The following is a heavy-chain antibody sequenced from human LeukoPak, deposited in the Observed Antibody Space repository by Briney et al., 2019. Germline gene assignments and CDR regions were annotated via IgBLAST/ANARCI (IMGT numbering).Heavy chain of an antibody. J-gene: IGHJ4*02. V-gene: IGHV3-23*01. CDR1: GFTFSSYA. Sequence: GGSLRLSCAASGFTFSSYAMSWVRQAPGKGLEWVSAISGSGGSTYYADSVKGRFTIPRDNSKNTLYLQMNSLRAEDTAVYYCAKVSSGWYLNFDYWGQGTLVTVSS. CDR3: AKVSSGWYLNFDY. CDR2: ISGSGGST. D-gene: IGHD6-19*01.